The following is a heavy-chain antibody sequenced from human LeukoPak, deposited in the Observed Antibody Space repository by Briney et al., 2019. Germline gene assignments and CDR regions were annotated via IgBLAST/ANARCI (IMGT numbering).Heavy chain of an antibody. D-gene: IGHD6-25*01. Sequence: PGGSLRLSCAASGFTFSSYEMNWVRQAPGEGLEWVSYISSSGSTIYYADSVKGRFTISRDNAKNSVYLQMNSLRDEDTAVYYCATDRGFATFDHWGQGALVSVSS. CDR1: GFTFSSYE. CDR3: ATDRGFATFDH. CDR2: ISSSGSTI. V-gene: IGHV3-48*03. J-gene: IGHJ4*02.